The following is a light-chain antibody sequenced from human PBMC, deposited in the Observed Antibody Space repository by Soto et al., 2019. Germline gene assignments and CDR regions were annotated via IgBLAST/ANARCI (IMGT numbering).Light chain of an antibody. CDR2: AAS. CDR1: QGISSW. CDR3: QQYTGPPTT. Sequence: DIQMTQSPSSVSASVGDRVTITCRASQGISSWLAWYQQKPGKAPNLLIYAASSLHSGVPSRFSGSGSGTDFTLTITRLEPEDSAVYFCQQYTGPPTTFGQGTRLEIK. V-gene: IGKV1-12*01. J-gene: IGKJ5*01.